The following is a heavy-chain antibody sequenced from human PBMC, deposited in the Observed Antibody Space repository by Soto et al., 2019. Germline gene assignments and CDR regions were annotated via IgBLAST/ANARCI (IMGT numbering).Heavy chain of an antibody. V-gene: IGHV3-48*01. J-gene: IGHJ6*03. D-gene: IGHD2-15*01. CDR2: ISSSSSTI. CDR3: ARVSSDCSGGSSQGLYYYYYMDV. Sequence: EVQLVESGGGLVQPGGSLRLSCAASGFTFSSYSMNWVRQAPGKGLEWVSYISSSSSTIYYADSVKGRFTISRDNAKNSLYLQMNSLRAEDTAVYYCARVSSDCSGGSSQGLYYYYYMDVWGKGTTVTVSS. CDR1: GFTFSSYS.